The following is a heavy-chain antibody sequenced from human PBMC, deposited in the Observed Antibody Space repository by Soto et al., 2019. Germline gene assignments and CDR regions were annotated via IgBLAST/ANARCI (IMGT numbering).Heavy chain of an antibody. J-gene: IGHJ6*02. V-gene: IGHV4-31*02. CDR2: IYYGGST. CDR1: GGSISSGGYY. Sequence: QVQLQESGPGLVKPSQTLSLTWTVSGGSISSGGYYWSWIRQHPGKGLEWNGYIYYGGSTYYTPSLKSRVTISVDTSKIQFSLKVSSVSAADTAVYYCARDRASAAYYYYGMDVWGQGTTVTVSS. D-gene: IGHD2-15*01. CDR3: ARDRASAAYYYYGMDV.